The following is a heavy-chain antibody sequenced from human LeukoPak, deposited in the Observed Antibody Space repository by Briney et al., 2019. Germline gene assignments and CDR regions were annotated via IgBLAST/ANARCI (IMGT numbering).Heavy chain of an antibody. V-gene: IGHV3-21*01. CDR1: GFTFSSYS. D-gene: IGHD2-2*02. CDR3: ARDLRCSSTSCYTDGDY. J-gene: IGHJ4*02. Sequence: GGSLRLSCAASGFTFSSYSMNWVRQAPGKGLEWVSSISSSSSYIYYADSVKGRFTISRDNAKNSLYLQMSGLRAEDTAVYYCARDLRCSSTSCYTDGDYWGQGTLVTVSS. CDR2: ISSSSSYI.